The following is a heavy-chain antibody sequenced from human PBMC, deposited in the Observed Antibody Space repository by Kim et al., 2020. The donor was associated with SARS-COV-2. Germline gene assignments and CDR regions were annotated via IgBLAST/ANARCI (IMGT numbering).Heavy chain of an antibody. CDR2: ITPMIGNT. CDR3: ARVTYQWNSGYYYGLDV. CDR1: GGSFSTFS. D-gene: IGHD3-3*01. Sequence: SVKVSCKTSGGSFSTFSISWVRQAPGQGLEWLGAITPMIGNTNYAQKFQGRVTITAEESTNTAFMAMNSLTSEDTAIYYCARVTYQWNSGYYYGLDVWGQGTAVTVSS. J-gene: IGHJ6*02. V-gene: IGHV1-69*13.